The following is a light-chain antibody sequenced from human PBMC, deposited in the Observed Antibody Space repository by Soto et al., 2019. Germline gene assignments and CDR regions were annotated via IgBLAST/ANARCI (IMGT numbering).Light chain of an antibody. CDR1: SSDIGAYNS. CDR3: LSYTTSGTVV. J-gene: IGLJ1*01. V-gene: IGLV2-14*01. CDR2: QVS. Sequence: QSALTQPASVSGSPGQSITISCTGTSSDIGAYNSVSWYQQHPGKAPKLIVFQVSFRPSAVSDRFSGSKSDNTASLTISGLQTEDEADYYCLSYTTSGTVVFGLGTKVAVL.